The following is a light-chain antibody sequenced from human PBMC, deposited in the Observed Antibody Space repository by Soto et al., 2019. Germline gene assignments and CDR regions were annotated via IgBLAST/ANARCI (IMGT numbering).Light chain of an antibody. J-gene: IGKJ1*01. CDR2: GAS. V-gene: IGKV3-20*01. CDR1: QSVSSSY. CDR3: QQYGSSSWT. Sequence: EIVLTQSPGTLSLSPGERATLSCRARQSVSSSYLAWYHQKPGQAPRLLIYGASSRATGIPDRFSGSGSGTDFTLTISRLEPEDFAVYYCQQYGSSSWTFGQGTKVEIK.